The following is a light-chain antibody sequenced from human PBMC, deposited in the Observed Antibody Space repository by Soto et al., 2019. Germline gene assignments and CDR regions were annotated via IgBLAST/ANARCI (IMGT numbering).Light chain of an antibody. J-gene: IGLJ2*01. Sequence: QSALTQPRSVSGSPGQSVTLSCTGTSSDVGGYNYVSWYQQHPGKAPKLMIYDVSKRPSGVPDRFSGSKSGNTASLTISGLQAEDEAGYYCCSYAGSYTFVFGGGTTLTVL. V-gene: IGLV2-11*01. CDR1: SSDVGGYNY. CDR3: CSYAGSYTFV. CDR2: DVS.